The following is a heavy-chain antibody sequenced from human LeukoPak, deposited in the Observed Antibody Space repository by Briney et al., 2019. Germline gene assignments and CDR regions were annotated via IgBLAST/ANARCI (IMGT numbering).Heavy chain of an antibody. CDR1: GFTFSFAW. J-gene: IGHJ4*02. V-gene: IGHV3-15*01. D-gene: IGHD1-26*01. CDR3: TTDPRWELHLDY. CDR2: IKSKTDGETT. Sequence: GGSLRLSCAAPGFTFSFAWMSWVRQAPGKGLEWVGRIKSKTDGETTDYAAPVKGRFTISRDDSKNTLYLQMDSLKTEDTAVCYCTTDPRWELHLDYWGQGTLVTIST.